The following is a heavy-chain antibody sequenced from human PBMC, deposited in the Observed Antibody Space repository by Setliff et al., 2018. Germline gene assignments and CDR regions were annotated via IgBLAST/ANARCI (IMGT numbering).Heavy chain of an antibody. CDR3: ARDLIDPDYGDYLSFYYYGMDV. Sequence: ASVKVSCKASGYTFTGYYMHWVRQAPGQGLEWMGWINPNSGGTNYAQKFQGWVTMTRDTSISTAYMELSRLRSDDTAVYYCARDLIDPDYGDYLSFYYYGMDVWGQGTTVTVSS. D-gene: IGHD4-17*01. CDR2: INPNSGGT. V-gene: IGHV1-2*04. CDR1: GYTFTGYY. J-gene: IGHJ6*02.